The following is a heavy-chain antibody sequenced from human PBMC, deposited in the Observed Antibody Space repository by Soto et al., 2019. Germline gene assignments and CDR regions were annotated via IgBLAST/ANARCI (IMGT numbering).Heavy chain of an antibody. CDR3: AGMRNILTGYPGPFAY. V-gene: IGHV4-59*01. CDR1: GGSISSYY. D-gene: IGHD3-9*01. Sequence: QVQLQESGPGLVKPSETLSLTCTVSGGSISSYYWSWIRQPPGKGLEWIGYIYYSGSTNYNPSLKRRAPISVDTSHNPFSLKLSSVTAADTAVYSCAGMRNILTGYPGPFAYWGQGTLVTVSS. J-gene: IGHJ4*02. CDR2: IYYSGST.